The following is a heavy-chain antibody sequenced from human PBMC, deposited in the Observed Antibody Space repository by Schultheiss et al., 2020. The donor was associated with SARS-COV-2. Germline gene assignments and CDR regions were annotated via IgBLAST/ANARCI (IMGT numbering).Heavy chain of an antibody. D-gene: IGHD6-13*01. CDR2: IYHSGST. Sequence: SETLSLTCTVSGGSISSYYWSWIRQPAGKGLEWIGYIYHSGSTYYNPSLKSRVTISVDTSKNQFSLKLSSVTAADTAVYYCARVTSAAAGLYYYYYYMDVWGKGTTVTVSS. CDR1: GGSISSYY. J-gene: IGHJ6*03. CDR3: ARVTSAAAGLYYYYYYMDV. V-gene: IGHV4-59*12.